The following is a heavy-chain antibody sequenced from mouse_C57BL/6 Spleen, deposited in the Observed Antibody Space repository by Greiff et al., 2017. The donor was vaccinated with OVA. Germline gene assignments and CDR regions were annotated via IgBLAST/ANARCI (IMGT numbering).Heavy chain of an antibody. Sequence: EVQGVESGAELVRPGASVKLSCTASGFNIKDDYMHWVKQRPEQGLEWIGWIDPENGDTEYASKFQGKATITADTSSNTAYLQLSSLTSEDTAVYYCTPPLYGNYVAMDYWGQGTSVTVSS. CDR3: TPPLYGNYVAMDY. CDR1: GFNIKDDY. CDR2: IDPENGDT. V-gene: IGHV14-4*01. D-gene: IGHD2-1*01. J-gene: IGHJ4*01.